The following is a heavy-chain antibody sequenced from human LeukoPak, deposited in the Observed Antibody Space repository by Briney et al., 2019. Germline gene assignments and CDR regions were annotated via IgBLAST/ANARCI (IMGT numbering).Heavy chain of an antibody. CDR2: IYSGGST. CDR1: GFTVSSNY. D-gene: IGHD3-22*01. CDR3: ARDMGYYYDSSGYYPAFDI. Sequence: GGSLRLSCAASGFTVSSNYMSWVRQAPGKGLEWVSVIYSGGSTYYADSVKGRFTISRDNSKNTLYLQMNSLRAEDTAVYYCARDMGYYYDSSGYYPAFDIWGQGTMVTVSS. V-gene: IGHV3-66*01. J-gene: IGHJ3*02.